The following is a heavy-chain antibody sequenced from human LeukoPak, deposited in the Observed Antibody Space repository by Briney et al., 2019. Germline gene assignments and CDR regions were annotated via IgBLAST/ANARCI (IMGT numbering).Heavy chain of an antibody. CDR2: INHSGST. CDR3: ARDRSDGSGSYYGLGNNWFDP. D-gene: IGHD3-10*01. V-gene: IGHV4-38-2*02. Sequence: PSETLSLTCAVSGYSISSGYYWGWIRQPPGKGLEWIGSINHSGSTYYNPSLKSRVTISVDTSKNQFSLKLSSVTAADTAVYYCARDRSDGSGSYYGLGNNWFDPWGRGTLFTVSS. J-gene: IGHJ5*02. CDR1: GYSISSGYY.